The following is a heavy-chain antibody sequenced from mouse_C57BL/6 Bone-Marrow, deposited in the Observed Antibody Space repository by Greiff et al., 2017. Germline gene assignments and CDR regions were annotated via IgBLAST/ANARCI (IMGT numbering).Heavy chain of an antibody. CDR3: ARPFITTVVAWDFDV. Sequence: VQLQQPGAELVKPGASVKLSCKASGYTFTSYWMHWVKQRPGRGLEWIGRIDPNSGGTKYNEKFKSKATLTVDKPSSTAYMQLSSLTSEDSAVYYCARPFITTVVAWDFDVWGTGTTVTVSS. V-gene: IGHV1-72*01. J-gene: IGHJ1*03. CDR2: IDPNSGGT. D-gene: IGHD1-1*01. CDR1: GYTFTSYW.